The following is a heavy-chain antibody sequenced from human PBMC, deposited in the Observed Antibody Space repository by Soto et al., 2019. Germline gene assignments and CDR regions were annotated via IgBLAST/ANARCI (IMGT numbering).Heavy chain of an antibody. D-gene: IGHD6-19*01. J-gene: IGHJ3*02. CDR2: IYYSGST. Sequence: QLQLQESGPGLVKPSETLSLTCTVSGGSISSSSYYWGWIRQPPGKGLEWIGSIYYSGSTYYNPSLKSRVTISVDTSKNQFSLKLSSVTAADTAVYYCARSGWPRTGDLDAFDIWGQGTMVTVSS. CDR1: GGSISSSSYY. V-gene: IGHV4-39*01. CDR3: ARSGWPRTGDLDAFDI.